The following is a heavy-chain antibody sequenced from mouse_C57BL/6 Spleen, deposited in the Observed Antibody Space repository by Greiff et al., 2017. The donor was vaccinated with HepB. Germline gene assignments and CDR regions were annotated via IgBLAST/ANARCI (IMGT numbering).Heavy chain of an antibody. CDR3: TEYGSSLFAY. CDR2: IDPETGGT. V-gene: IGHV1-15*01. D-gene: IGHD1-1*01. CDR1: GYTFTDYE. Sequence: VKLMESGAELVRPGASVTLSCKASGYTFTDYEMHWVKQTPVHGLEWIGAIDPETGGTAYNQKFKGKAILTADKSSSTAYMELRSLTSEDSAVYYCTEYGSSLFAYWGQGTLVTVSA. J-gene: IGHJ3*01.